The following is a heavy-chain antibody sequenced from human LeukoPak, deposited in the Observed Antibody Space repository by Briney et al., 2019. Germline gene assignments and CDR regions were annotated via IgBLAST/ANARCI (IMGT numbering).Heavy chain of an antibody. Sequence: PSETLSLTCAVYGGSFSGYYWSWIRQPPGKGLEWIGEINHSGSTNYNPPLKSRVTISVDTSKNQFSLKLSSVTAADTAVYYCAKVGGVLIVVVINLDYWGQGTLVTVSS. V-gene: IGHV4-34*01. CDR3: AKVGGVLIVVVINLDY. J-gene: IGHJ4*02. CDR2: INHSGST. CDR1: GGSFSGYY. D-gene: IGHD3-22*01.